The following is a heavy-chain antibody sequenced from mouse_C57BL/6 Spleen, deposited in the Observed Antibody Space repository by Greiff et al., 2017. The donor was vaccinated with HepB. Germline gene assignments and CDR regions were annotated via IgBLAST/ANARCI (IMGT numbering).Heavy chain of an antibody. D-gene: IGHD1-1*01. CDR1: GYTFTSYW. CDR2: IDPSDSYT. V-gene: IGHV1-50*01. J-gene: IGHJ1*03. CDR3: ARRVSSYWYFDV. Sequence: VQLQQPGAELVKPGASVKLSCKASGYTFTSYWMQWVKQRPGQGLEWIGEIDPSDSYTNYNQKFKGKATLTVDTSSSTAYMQLSSLTSEDSAVYYCARRVSSYWYFDVWGTGTTVTVSS.